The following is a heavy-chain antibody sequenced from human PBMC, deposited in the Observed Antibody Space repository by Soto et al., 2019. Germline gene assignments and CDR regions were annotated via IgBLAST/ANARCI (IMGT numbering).Heavy chain of an antibody. CDR3: ARRPGFGHAFDI. CDR2: IYYSGST. CDR1: GGSISSYY. J-gene: IGHJ3*02. D-gene: IGHD3-10*01. V-gene: IGHV4-59*08. Sequence: QVQLQESGPGLVKPSETLSLTCTVSGGSISSYYWSWVRQPPGKGLEFIGYIYYSGSTNYSPSLKSRVAISVDTSKNHFSLKLSSVTAADTAVHYCARRPGFGHAFDIWGQGTMVTVSS.